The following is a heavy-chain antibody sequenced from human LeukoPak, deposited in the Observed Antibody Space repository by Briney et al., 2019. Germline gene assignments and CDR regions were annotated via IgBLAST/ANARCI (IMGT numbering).Heavy chain of an antibody. CDR3: ARRLSKYYFDY. J-gene: IGHJ4*02. CDR2: IYYSGST. CDR1: GGSISSSSYY. V-gene: IGHV4-39*01. Sequence: SETLSLTCTVSGGSISSSSYYWGWIRQPPGKGPEWIGSIYYSGSTYYNPSLKSRVTISVDTSKNQFSLKVSSVTAADAAVYYCARRLSKYYFDYWGQGTLVTVSS.